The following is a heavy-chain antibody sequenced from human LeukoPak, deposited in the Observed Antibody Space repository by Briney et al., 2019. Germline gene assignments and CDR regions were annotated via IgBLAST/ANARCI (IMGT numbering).Heavy chain of an antibody. Sequence: GGSLRLSCAASGFTFSSYRMNWVRQAPGKGLEWVSSISTNSYYKYYADSVKGRFTISRDNAKNSLYLQMNSLRAEDTAVYYCARGDADRGVIITFPWFPWDQGTLVTVSS. J-gene: IGHJ4*02. D-gene: IGHD3-10*01. CDR3: ARGDADRGVIITFPWFP. CDR1: GFTFSSYR. CDR2: ISTNSYYK. V-gene: IGHV3-21*01.